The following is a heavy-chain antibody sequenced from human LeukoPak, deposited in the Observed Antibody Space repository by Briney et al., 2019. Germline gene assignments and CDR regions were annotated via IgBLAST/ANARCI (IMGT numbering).Heavy chain of an antibody. D-gene: IGHD3-16*01. CDR3: AREVGGTGGYFDY. CDR1: GFTFSSYG. J-gene: IGHJ4*02. Sequence: PGRSLRLSCAASGFTFSSYGMHWVRQAPGKGLEWVAVIWYDGSNKYYADSVKGRFTISRDNSKNTLYLQMNSLRAEDTAVYYCAREVGGTGGYFDYWGQGTLVTVSS. CDR2: IWYDGSNK. V-gene: IGHV3-33*01.